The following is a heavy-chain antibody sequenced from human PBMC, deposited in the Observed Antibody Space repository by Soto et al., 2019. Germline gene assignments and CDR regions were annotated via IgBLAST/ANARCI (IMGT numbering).Heavy chain of an antibody. CDR1: GVIFHTYA. CDR3: AKGFASGWLQPYDS. J-gene: IGHJ4*02. CDR2: ISNSGVNT. V-gene: IGHV3-23*01. D-gene: IGHD5-12*01. Sequence: DVQLLESGGGLVQPGGSLRLSCATSGVIFHTYAITWVRQAPGKGLEWVSTISNSGVNTYYADSVKGRFTISRDNSKNSLYLQMNSLRADDSAIYDCAKGFASGWLQPYDSWGQGTLVAVSS.